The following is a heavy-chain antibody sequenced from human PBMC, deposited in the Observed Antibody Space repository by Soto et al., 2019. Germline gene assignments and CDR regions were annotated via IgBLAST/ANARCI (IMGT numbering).Heavy chain of an antibody. J-gene: IGHJ4*02. CDR3: ASKIVTPGYHYCDY. V-gene: IGHV3-48*03. CDR2: ISGSGTST. D-gene: IGHD3-22*01. Sequence: DVQLVESGGGLVQPGGSLRPSCAASGFSFSSCEMSWVRQAPGKGLEWVSYISGSGTSTQYSDSVKGGLTISRDNAKNALHLQMNSLGAEDTAVYYCASKIVTPGYHYCDYWGEGTLVTVSS. CDR1: GFSFSSCE.